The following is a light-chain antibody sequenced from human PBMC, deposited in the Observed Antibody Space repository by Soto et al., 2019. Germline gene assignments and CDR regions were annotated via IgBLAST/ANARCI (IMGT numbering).Light chain of an antibody. J-gene: IGLJ1*01. CDR2: GGT. V-gene: IGLV2-23*01. CDR3: YSYAGDNMYV. Sequence: QSVLTQPASVSGSPGQSITISCTGTSRDVGSYNLVSWYQQHPGKVPKLMIFGGTKRPSGVSDRFSGSKSGNTASLTISGLQAEDEADYYCYSYAGDNMYVFGTGTKVTVL. CDR1: SRDVGSYNL.